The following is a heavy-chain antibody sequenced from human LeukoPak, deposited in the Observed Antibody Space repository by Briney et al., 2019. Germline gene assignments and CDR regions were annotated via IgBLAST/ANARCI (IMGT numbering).Heavy chain of an antibody. CDR3: ARGPRRGSFDY. CDR2: IYYSGST. V-gene: IGHV4-39*07. D-gene: IGHD1-1*01. Sequence: PSETLSLTCAVSGGSISSSSYYWGWIRQPPGKGLEWIGSIYYSGSTYYNPSLKSRVTISVDTSKNQFSLKLSSVTAADTAVYYCARGPRRGSFDYWGQGTLVTVSS. CDR1: GGSISSSSYY. J-gene: IGHJ4*02.